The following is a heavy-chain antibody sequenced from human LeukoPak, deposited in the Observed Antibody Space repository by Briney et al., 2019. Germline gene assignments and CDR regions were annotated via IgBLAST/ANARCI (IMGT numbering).Heavy chain of an antibody. J-gene: IGHJ5*02. CDR2: IKQDGSEK. Sequence: GGSLRLSCAASGFTFSSYAMSWVRQAPGKGLEWVANIKQDGSEKYYVDSVKGRFTISRDNAKNSLYLQMNSLRAEDTAVYYCARNGWELLLGNWFDPWGQGTLVTVSS. V-gene: IGHV3-7*01. CDR3: ARNGWELLLGNWFDP. CDR1: GFTFSSYA. D-gene: IGHD2-15*01.